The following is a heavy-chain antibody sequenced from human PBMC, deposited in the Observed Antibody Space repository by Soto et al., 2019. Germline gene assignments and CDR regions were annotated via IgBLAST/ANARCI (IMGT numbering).Heavy chain of an antibody. CDR2: IYYSGST. J-gene: IGHJ4*02. V-gene: IGHV4-59*01. CDR3: ARVDCSGGSCYPYYFDY. D-gene: IGHD2-15*01. CDR1: GGSFSAYS. Sequence: SETLSLTCAVYGGSFSAYSWTWIRQPPGKGLEWIGYIYYSGSTNYNPSLKSRVTISVDTSKNQFSLKLCSVTAADTAVYYFARVDCSGGSCYPYYFDYWGQGTLVTVSS.